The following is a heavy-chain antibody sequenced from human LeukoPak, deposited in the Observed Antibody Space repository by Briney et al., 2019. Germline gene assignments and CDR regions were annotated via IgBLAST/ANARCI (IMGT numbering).Heavy chain of an antibody. D-gene: IGHD3-22*01. CDR1: GYTFTSYY. CDR3: ARVGHYYDSSGYFDY. CDR2: INPSGGST. V-gene: IGHV1-46*01. J-gene: IGHJ4*02. Sequence: ASVKVSCKPSGYTFTSYYMHWVRQAPGQGLEWMGIINPSGGSTSYAQKFQGRVTMTRDTSTSTVYMELSSLRSEDTAVYYCARVGHYYDSSGYFDYWGQGTLVTVSS.